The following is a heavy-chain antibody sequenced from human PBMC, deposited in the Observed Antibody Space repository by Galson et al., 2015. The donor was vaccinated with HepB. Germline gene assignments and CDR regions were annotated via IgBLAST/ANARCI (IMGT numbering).Heavy chain of an antibody. V-gene: IGHV3-9*01. Sequence: SLRLSCAVSGFTFDDYAMHWVRQAPGRGLEWVSGISWNGDNIGYADSVKGRFTISRDNAKNSLYLQMNSLRAEDTAVYYCARIRVSGDYDFWSGFYIPDDYWGQGTLVTVSS. J-gene: IGHJ4*02. CDR1: GFTFDDYA. D-gene: IGHD3-3*01. CDR2: ISWNGDNI. CDR3: ARIRVSGDYDFWSGFYIPDDY.